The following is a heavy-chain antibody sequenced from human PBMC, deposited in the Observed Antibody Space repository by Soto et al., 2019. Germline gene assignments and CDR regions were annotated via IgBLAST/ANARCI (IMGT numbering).Heavy chain of an antibody. V-gene: IGHV4-30-2*01. CDR2: INHRETT. D-gene: IGHD2-15*01. CDR1: GASISFGGYS. J-gene: IGHJ4*02. Sequence: PSETLSLTCSVSGASISFGGYSWSWIRRTPGKGLEWIAYINHRETTFYNPSFESRLTLSIDRAKNQFSLKLHSMSAADRAVYFCGRDGGSESFDYWGQGILVPVSS. CDR3: GRDGGSESFDY.